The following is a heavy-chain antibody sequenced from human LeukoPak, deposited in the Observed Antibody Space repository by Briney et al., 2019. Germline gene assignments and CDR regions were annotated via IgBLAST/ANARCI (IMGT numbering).Heavy chain of an antibody. V-gene: IGHV3-23*01. Sequence: PGGSLRLSCAASRFTFSSYAMNWVRQAPGEGLEWVSAITGSGDSTYYADSVKGRFTISRDNSKYTLYLQMNGLRAEDTAVYYCAKAPYSGGWRDFDSWGQGTLVTVSS. CDR2: ITGSGDST. CDR3: AKAPYSGGWRDFDS. J-gene: IGHJ4*02. D-gene: IGHD6-19*01. CDR1: RFTFSSYA.